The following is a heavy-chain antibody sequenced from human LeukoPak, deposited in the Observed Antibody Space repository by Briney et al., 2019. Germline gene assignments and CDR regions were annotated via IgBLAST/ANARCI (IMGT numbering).Heavy chain of an antibody. CDR3: ARYSSSWRAVDY. Sequence: SETLSLTCTVSGGSISSYYWSWIRQPPGKGLEWIGYIYYSGSTNYNPSLKSRVTISVDTSKNQFSLKLSSVTAAGTAVYYCARYSSSWRAVDYWGQGTLVTVSS. CDR1: GGSISSYY. CDR2: IYYSGST. J-gene: IGHJ4*02. V-gene: IGHV4-59*01. D-gene: IGHD6-13*01.